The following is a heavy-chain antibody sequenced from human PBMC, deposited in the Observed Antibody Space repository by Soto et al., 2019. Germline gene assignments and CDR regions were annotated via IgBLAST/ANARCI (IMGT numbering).Heavy chain of an antibody. Sequence: QVQLVQSGAEVKKPGSSVKVSCKASGGTFSSYTISWVRQAPGQGLEWMGRIIPILGIANYAQKFRGRVTITADKSTSTAYMELSSLRSEDTAVYYCARGSHYYYYGMDVWGQGTTVTVSS. J-gene: IGHJ6*02. CDR3: ARGSHYYYYGMDV. CDR2: IIPILGIA. CDR1: GGTFSSYT. V-gene: IGHV1-69*02.